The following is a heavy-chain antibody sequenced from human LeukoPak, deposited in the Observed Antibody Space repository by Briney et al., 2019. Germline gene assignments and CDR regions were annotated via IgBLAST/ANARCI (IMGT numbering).Heavy chain of an antibody. V-gene: IGHV3-9*01. J-gene: IGHJ4*02. Sequence: PGRSLRLSCAASGFTFDDYAMHWVRQAPGKGLEWVSGISWNSGSIGYADSVKGRFTISRDNSKNTLYLQMNSLRAEDTAVYYCAKARVVVPAANGYWGQGTLVTVSS. CDR1: GFTFDDYA. CDR2: ISWNSGSI. D-gene: IGHD2-2*01. CDR3: AKARVVVPAANGY.